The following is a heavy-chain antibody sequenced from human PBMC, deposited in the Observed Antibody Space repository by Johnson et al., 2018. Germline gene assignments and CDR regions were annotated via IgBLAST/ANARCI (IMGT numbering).Heavy chain of an antibody. D-gene: IGHD6-19*01. CDR2: ISWDGGST. J-gene: IGHJ3*02. CDR1: GFTFDDYA. Sequence: VQLVETGGVVVQPGGSLRLSCAASGFTFDDYAMHWVRQAPGKGLEWVSLISWDGGSTYYADSVKGRFTISRDNSKNSLYLQMNSLRAEDTALYYCAKGGIAVAGELLDAFDIWGQGTMVTVSS. CDR3: AKGGIAVAGELLDAFDI. V-gene: IGHV3-43D*03.